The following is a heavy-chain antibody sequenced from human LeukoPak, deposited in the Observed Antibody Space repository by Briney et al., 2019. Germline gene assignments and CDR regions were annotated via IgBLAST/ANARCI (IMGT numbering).Heavy chain of an antibody. CDR3: ARERVVGASNCFDI. CDR2: IIPIFGTA. D-gene: IGHD1-26*01. CDR1: GGTFSSYA. V-gene: IGHV1-69*13. Sequence: SVKVSCKASGGTFSSYAISWVRQAPGQGLEWMGGIIPIFGTANYAQKFQGRVTITADESTSTAYMELSSLRSEDTAVYYCARERVVGASNCFDIWGQGQWSPSLQ. J-gene: IGHJ3*02.